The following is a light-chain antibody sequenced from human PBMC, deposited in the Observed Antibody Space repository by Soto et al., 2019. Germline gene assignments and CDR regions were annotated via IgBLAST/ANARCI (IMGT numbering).Light chain of an antibody. Sequence: QSALTQPPSASGSPGQSVTISCTGTSSDVGRYNYVSWYQQHPGKAPKLMIYEVTKRPSGVPDRFSGSKSGNTASLTVSGLQAEYEADYYCSSYAGSLYVFGTGTKLTVL. J-gene: IGLJ1*01. CDR3: SSYAGSLYV. CDR1: SSDVGRYNY. V-gene: IGLV2-8*01. CDR2: EVT.